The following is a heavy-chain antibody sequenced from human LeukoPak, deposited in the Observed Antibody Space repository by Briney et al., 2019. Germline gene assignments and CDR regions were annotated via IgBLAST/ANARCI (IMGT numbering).Heavy chain of an antibody. D-gene: IGHD3-3*01. CDR2: INPNSGGT. J-gene: IGHJ5*02. V-gene: IGHV1-2*02. CDR1: GYTFTGHY. Sequence: ASVKVSCKASGYTFTGHYMHWVRQAPGPGLEWMGRINPNSGGTKYAQKFQGRVTLTRDTSISTAYMELSRLRCDDTAVYYCARSYDFWSGPPFDPWGQGTLVTVSS. CDR3: ARSYDFWSGPPFDP.